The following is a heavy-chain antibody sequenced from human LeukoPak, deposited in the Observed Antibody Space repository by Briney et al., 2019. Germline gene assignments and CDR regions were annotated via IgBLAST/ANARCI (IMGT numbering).Heavy chain of an antibody. CDR1: EYTFTNYD. D-gene: IGHD5-18*01. CDR2: MNPNNGNT. J-gene: IGHJ3*02. CDR3: ARGRRYSYGYFNGFDI. V-gene: IGHV1-8*03. Sequence: ASVKVSCKASEYTFTNYDINWVRQASGQGLEWMGWMNPNNGNTFYAQNFQDSVTLTRNISISTAYMELSKLRSEDTAVYYCARGRRYSYGYFNGFDIWGQGTMVTVSS.